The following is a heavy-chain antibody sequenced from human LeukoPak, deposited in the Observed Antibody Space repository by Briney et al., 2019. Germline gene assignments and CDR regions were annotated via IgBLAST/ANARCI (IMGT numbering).Heavy chain of an antibody. CDR2: MNPNSGNT. CDR1: GYTFTSYD. CDR3: ARGGRRVPAAKPIDP. V-gene: IGHV1-8*03. Sequence: EASVKVSCKASGYTFTSYDINWVRQATGQGLEWMGWMNPNSGNTGYAQKFQGRVTITRNTSISTAYMELSSLRSGDTAVYYCARGGRRVPAAKPIDPWGQGTLVTVSS. J-gene: IGHJ5*02. D-gene: IGHD2-2*01.